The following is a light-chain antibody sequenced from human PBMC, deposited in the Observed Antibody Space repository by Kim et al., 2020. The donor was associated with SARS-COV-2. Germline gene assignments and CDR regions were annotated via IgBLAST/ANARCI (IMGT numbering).Light chain of an antibody. CDR2: RNN. J-gene: IGLJ3*02. Sequence: QSVLTQPPSASGTPGQRVTISCSGSSSNIGSNYVYWYQQLPGTAPKLLIYRNNQRPSGVPDRFSGSKSGTSSSLAISGLRSEDEADYYCAAWDDSLSGRVLGGGTQLT. CDR3: AAWDDSLSGRV. V-gene: IGLV1-47*01. CDR1: SSNIGSNY.